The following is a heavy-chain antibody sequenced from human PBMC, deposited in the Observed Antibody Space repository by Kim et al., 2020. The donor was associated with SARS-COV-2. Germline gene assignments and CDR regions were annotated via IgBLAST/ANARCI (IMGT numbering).Heavy chain of an antibody. V-gene: IGHV6-1*01. J-gene: IGHJ4*02. D-gene: IGHD2-8*01. CDR3: ARDPRSTHAIIFDY. Sequence: YTVSVNSRITINPATSKNHFYLQLNSVTPEDTAVYYCARDPRSTHAIIFDYWGQGTLVTVSS.